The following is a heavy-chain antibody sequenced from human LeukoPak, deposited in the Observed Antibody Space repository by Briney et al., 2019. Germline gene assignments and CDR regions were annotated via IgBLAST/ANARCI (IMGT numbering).Heavy chain of an antibody. CDR2: IIPIFGTA. D-gene: IGHD3-10*01. Sequence: SVKVSCKASGGTFSSYAISWVRQAPGQGLEWMGGIIPIFGTANYAQKFQGRVTITADESTSTAYMELNSLRSEDTAVYYCARVGEGSSNLYWFDPWGQGTLVTVSS. CDR3: ARVGEGSSNLYWFDP. J-gene: IGHJ5*02. CDR1: GGTFSSYA. V-gene: IGHV1-69*13.